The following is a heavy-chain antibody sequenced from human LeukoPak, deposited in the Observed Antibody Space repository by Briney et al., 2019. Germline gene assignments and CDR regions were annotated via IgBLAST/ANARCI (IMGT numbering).Heavy chain of an antibody. CDR2: INPSGGST. Sequence: EASVKVSCKASGYTFTSYYLHWVRQAPGQGLEWMGIINPSGGSTSCAQKFQGRVTMTRDMSTSTVYMELSSLRSEDTAVYYCARGEEDTAASNWFDPWGQGTLVTVSS. CDR3: ARGEEDTAASNWFDP. D-gene: IGHD5-18*01. V-gene: IGHV1-46*01. J-gene: IGHJ5*02. CDR1: GYTFTSYY.